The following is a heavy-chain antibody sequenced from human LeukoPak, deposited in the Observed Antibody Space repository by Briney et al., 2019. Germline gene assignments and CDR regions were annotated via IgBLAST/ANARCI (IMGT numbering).Heavy chain of an antibody. J-gene: IGHJ3*02. CDR3: AREFSGYAFDI. CDR2: ISDDGTRK. D-gene: IGHD5-12*01. V-gene: IGHV3-30*03. CDR1: GFTFSSYG. Sequence: GGSLRLSCAASGFTFSSYGIHWVRLAPGKGLEWVAVISDDGTRKFYADSVQGRFTISRDNSKNTLFLQMNSLRAEDMAVYYCAREFSGYAFDIWGQGTMVTVSS.